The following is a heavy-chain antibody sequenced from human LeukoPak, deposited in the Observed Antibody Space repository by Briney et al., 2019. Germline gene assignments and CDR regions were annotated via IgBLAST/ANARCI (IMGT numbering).Heavy chain of an antibody. CDR1: GGTFSSYA. CDR2: INPNSGGT. Sequence: ASVTVSCKASGGTFSSYAVSWVRQAPGQGLEWMGRINPNSGGTNYAQKFQGRVTMTRDTSISTAYMELSRLRSDDTAVYYCARVVDVAVAGRDYYYYGMDVWGQGTTVTVSS. CDR3: ARVVDVAVAGRDYYYYGMDV. V-gene: IGHV1-2*06. D-gene: IGHD6-19*01. J-gene: IGHJ6*02.